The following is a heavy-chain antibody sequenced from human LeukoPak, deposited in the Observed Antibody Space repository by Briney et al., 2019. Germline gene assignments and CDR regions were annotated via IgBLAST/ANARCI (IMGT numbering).Heavy chain of an antibody. CDR1: GFTFSSYS. V-gene: IGHV3-48*04. Sequence: GGSLRLSCAASGFTFSSYSMNWVRQAPGKGLEWVSYISSSSSTIYYADSVKGRFTISRDNAKNSLYLQMNSLRAEDTAVYYCARRGYCSSTSCNAFDYWGQGTLATVSS. D-gene: IGHD2-2*01. CDR3: ARRGYCSSTSCNAFDY. CDR2: ISSSSSTI. J-gene: IGHJ4*02.